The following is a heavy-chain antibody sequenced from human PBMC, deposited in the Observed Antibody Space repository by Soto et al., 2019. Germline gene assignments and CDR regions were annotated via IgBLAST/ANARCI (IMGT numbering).Heavy chain of an antibody. V-gene: IGHV4-34*01. J-gene: IGHJ4*02. D-gene: IGHD3-22*01. Sequence: TLSLTCAVYGGSFSGYYWSWIRQPPGKGLEWIGGINHSGSTNYNPSLKSRVTISVDTSKNQFSLKLSSVTAADTAVYYCARVPMPAQYYYDSSGYCDYWGQGTLVTVSS. CDR1: GGSFSGYY. CDR2: INHSGST. CDR3: ARVPMPAQYYYDSSGYCDY.